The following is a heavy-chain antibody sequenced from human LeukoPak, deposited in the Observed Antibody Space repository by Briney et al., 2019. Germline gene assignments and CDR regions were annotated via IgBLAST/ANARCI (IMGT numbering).Heavy chain of an antibody. D-gene: IGHD2-2*01. J-gene: IGHJ4*02. V-gene: IGHV3-48*03. CDR2: ISSSGSTI. CDR3: ASLVVPAAKGYYFDY. Sequence: GGSLRLSCAASGFTFSSYEMNWVRQAPGKGLEWVSYISSSGSTIYYADSVKGRFTISRDNAKNSLYLQMNSLRAEDTAVYYCASLVVPAAKGYYFDYWGQGTLVTVSS. CDR1: GFTFSSYE.